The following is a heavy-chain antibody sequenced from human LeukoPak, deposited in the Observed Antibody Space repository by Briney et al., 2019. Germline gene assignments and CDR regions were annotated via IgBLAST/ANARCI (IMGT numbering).Heavy chain of an antibody. V-gene: IGHV1-69*04. Sequence: SVKVSFKSSVCTFSSYAISWVRQPPAQGLEGMGRIIPIFGIGNYPQKFQARVTITADKTTSTAYMELSSLRSEDTAVYYCARVDTAIAFAYWGQGTLVTVSS. CDR1: VCTFSSYA. CDR2: IIPIFGIG. D-gene: IGHD5-18*01. J-gene: IGHJ4*02. CDR3: ARVDTAIAFAY.